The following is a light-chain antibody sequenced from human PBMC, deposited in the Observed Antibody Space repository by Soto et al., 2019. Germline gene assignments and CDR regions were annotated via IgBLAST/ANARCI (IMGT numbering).Light chain of an antibody. CDR1: QSVYNNY. Sequence: EIVLTQSPGTLSLSPGDRATLSCRASQSVYNNYLAWYQQKPGQAPRLLIYAASSRATGLPDRFSGSGSGTDFTLTFSSLEPEDVAVYYCQQYGSSVMYTFDQETKLEIK. CDR2: AAS. CDR3: QQYGSSVMYT. J-gene: IGKJ2*01. V-gene: IGKV3-20*01.